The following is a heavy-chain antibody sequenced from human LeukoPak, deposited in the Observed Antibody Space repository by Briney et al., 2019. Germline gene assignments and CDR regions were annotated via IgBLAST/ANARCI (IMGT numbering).Heavy chain of an antibody. J-gene: IGHJ5*02. D-gene: IGHD4-17*01. Sequence: GASVKVSCKASGYTFTRYYIHWVRQAPGQGLEWMGITNPSGGPANYAQKNQGRVTMTRDTSTSTVYMELNSLKSEDTAVYYCARGPPTTMTNRYFGLFDPWGQGTSVTVSS. CDR1: GYTFTRYY. V-gene: IGHV1-46*01. CDR2: TNPSGGPA. CDR3: ARGPPTTMTNRYFGLFDP.